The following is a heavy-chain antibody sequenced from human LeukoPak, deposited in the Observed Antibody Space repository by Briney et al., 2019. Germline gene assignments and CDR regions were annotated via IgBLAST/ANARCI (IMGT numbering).Heavy chain of an antibody. CDR1: GGSFSGYY. D-gene: IGHD3-9*01. CDR3: ARGLPPEDYLLQYFDWLSPYMDV. Sequence: SETLSLTCAVYGGSFSGYYWSWIRQPPGKGLEWIGEINHSGSTNYNPSLKSRVTISVDTSKNQFSLKLSSVTAADTAVYYCARGLPPEDYLLQYFDWLSPYMDVWGKGTTVTVSS. J-gene: IGHJ6*03. CDR2: INHSGST. V-gene: IGHV4-34*01.